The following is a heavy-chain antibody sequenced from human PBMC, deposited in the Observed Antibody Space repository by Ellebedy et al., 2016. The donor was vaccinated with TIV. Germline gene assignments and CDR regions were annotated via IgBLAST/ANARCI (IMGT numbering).Heavy chain of an antibody. CDR1: GGSIISTNW. Sequence: MPGGSLRLSCAVSGGSIISTNWWRWVRHLPGKGLEWIGEIDHSESTNYNPSLKSRVTISVDKSKNQFSLKLNSVTAADTAVYYCARAGFWSGTGWSDPWGQGTLVTVSS. V-gene: IGHV4-4*02. J-gene: IGHJ5*02. D-gene: IGHD3-3*01. CDR2: IDHSEST. CDR3: ARAGFWSGTGWSDP.